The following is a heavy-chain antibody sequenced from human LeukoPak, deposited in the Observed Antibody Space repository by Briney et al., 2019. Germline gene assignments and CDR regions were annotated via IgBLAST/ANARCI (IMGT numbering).Heavy chain of an antibody. J-gene: IGHJ6*02. CDR1: GGSISSYY. V-gene: IGHV4-59*01. Sequence: SETLSLTCTVSGGSISSYYWSWIRQPPGKGLEWIGYIYYSGSTNYNPSLKSRVTISVDTSKNQFSLKLSSVTAADTAVYYCARADLSNYYYYYGMDVWGQGTTVTVSS. CDR2: IYYSGST. CDR3: ARADLSNYYYYYGMDV.